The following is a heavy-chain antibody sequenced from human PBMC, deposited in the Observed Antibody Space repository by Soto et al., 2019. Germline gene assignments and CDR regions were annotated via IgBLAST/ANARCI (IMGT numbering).Heavy chain of an antibody. V-gene: IGHV2-5*02. CDR2: IYWDNDK. CDR3: ARSLWFGELH. J-gene: IGHJ4*02. Sequence: QITLKESGPTLVKPTQTLTLTCSFSGFSLSTTGVGVGWIRQSPGKALEWLGIIYWDNDKRYSPSLTSRVTITKDTSKNEVVLTVTNLDSVDTGTYYCARSLWFGELHWGQGALVTVSS. CDR1: GFSLSTTGVG. D-gene: IGHD3-10*01.